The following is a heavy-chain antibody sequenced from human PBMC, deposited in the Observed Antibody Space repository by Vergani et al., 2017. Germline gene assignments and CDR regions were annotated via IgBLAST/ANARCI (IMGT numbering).Heavy chain of an antibody. D-gene: IGHD2-2*01. J-gene: IGHJ4*02. Sequence: QVQLQQWGAGLLKPSETLSLTCAVYGGSFSGYYWSWIRQPPGKGLEWIGEINHSGSTNYNPSLKSRVTISVDTSKNQFSLKLSSVTAADTAVYYCAIGSSREFIAADQLLFSPLDYWGQGTLVTVSS. CDR2: INHSGST. CDR1: GGSFSGYY. V-gene: IGHV4-34*01. CDR3: AIGSSREFIAADQLLFSPLDY.